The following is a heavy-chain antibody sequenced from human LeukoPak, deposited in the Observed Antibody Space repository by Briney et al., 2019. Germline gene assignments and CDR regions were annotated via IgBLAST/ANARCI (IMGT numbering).Heavy chain of an antibody. V-gene: IGHV3-9*01. CDR2: ISWNSGSI. CDR3: AKEPSSGSYFRWYFDL. D-gene: IGHD1-26*01. CDR1: GFTFDDYA. J-gene: IGHJ2*01. Sequence: PGGSLRLSCAASGFTFDDYAMHWVRQAPGKGLEWVSGISWNSGSIGYADSVKGRFTISRDNAKNSLYLQMNSLRAEDTALYYCAKEPSSGSYFRWYFDLWGRGTLVTVSS.